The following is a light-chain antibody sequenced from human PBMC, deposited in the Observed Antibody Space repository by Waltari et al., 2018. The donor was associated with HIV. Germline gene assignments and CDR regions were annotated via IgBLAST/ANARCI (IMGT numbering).Light chain of an antibody. CDR2: GAA. CDR1: QSVSCSH. V-gene: IGKV3-20*01. CDR3: QQYGTSPYT. J-gene: IGKJ2*01. Sequence: EIVLTQSPGTLSLSPGDSATLSGRASQSVSCSHLPWYQQTPGLPPRLLIYGAASRATGSPDRFGGSGSGTDFTLTISRLEPEDFAVYYCQQYGTSPYTFGQGTKLEIK.